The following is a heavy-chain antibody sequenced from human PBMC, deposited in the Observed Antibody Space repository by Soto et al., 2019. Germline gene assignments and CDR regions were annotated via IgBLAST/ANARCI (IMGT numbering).Heavy chain of an antibody. Sequence: KASETLSLTCAVYGGSFSGYYWSWIRQPPGKGLEWIGEINHSGSTSYNPSLKSRVTISVDTSKNQFSLKLSSVTAADTAVYYCASHPAAMEVYYGMDVWGQGTTVTVSS. D-gene: IGHD2-2*01. CDR2: INHSGST. V-gene: IGHV4-34*01. CDR1: GGSFSGYY. CDR3: ASHPAAMEVYYGMDV. J-gene: IGHJ6*02.